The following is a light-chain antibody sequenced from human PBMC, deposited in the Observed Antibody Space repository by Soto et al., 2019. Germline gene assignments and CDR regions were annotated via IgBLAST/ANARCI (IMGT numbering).Light chain of an antibody. CDR3: QQRSKWPT. Sequence: EIDMTQSPATLSLAPGERVTLSCRASESVSTNLAWYQQKAGQAPRLLIYGASTRATGIPARFSGSGSGTDFTLTISSLEPEDFAVYYCQQRSKWPTFGQGTRLEI. CDR2: GAS. V-gene: IGKV3-11*01. CDR1: ESVSTN. J-gene: IGKJ5*01.